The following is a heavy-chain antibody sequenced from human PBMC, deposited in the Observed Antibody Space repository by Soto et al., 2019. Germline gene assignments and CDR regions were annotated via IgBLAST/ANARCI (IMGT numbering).Heavy chain of an antibody. Sequence: PGGSLRLSCAASGFTFSGRGMIWVRQAPGKGLEWLSYISPVSTSKYYADSAKGRFSISRDNAMASLYLQMNSLRDDDTAVYYCATVDGPTVATMFFDYWGQGILVTVSS. V-gene: IGHV3-48*02. J-gene: IGHJ4*02. CDR3: ATVDGPTVATMFFDY. CDR2: ISPVSTSK. D-gene: IGHD5-12*01. CDR1: GFTFSGRG.